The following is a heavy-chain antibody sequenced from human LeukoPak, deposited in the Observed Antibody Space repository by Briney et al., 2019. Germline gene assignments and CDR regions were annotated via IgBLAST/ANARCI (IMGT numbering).Heavy chain of an antibody. Sequence: SVKVSCKASGGTFSGYAISWVRQAPGQGLEWMGGIIPIFGTANYAQKFQGRVTITADESTSTAYMELSSLRSEDTAVYYCASLYDSSGYYYEYYFDYWGQGTLVTVSS. D-gene: IGHD3-22*01. CDR3: ASLYDSSGYYYEYYFDY. J-gene: IGHJ4*02. CDR2: IIPIFGTA. V-gene: IGHV1-69*13. CDR1: GGTFSGYA.